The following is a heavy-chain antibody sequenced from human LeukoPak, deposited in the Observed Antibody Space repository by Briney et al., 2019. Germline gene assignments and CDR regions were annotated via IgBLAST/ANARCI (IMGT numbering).Heavy chain of an antibody. CDR1: GGSFSGYY. V-gene: IGHV4-34*01. CDR3: ARNEGQQLSGSWFDP. D-gene: IGHD6-13*01. CDR2: INHSGST. J-gene: IGHJ5*02. Sequence: SETRSLTCAVYGGSFSGYYWSWIRQPPGKGLEWIGEINHSGSTNYNPSLKSRVTISVDTSKNQFSLKLSSVTAADTAVYYCARNEGQQLSGSWFDPWGQGTLVSVSS.